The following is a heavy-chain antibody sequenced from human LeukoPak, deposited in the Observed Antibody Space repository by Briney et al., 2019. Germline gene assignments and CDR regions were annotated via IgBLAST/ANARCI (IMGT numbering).Heavy chain of an antibody. CDR1: GDSVSSNSAA. J-gene: IGHJ4*02. Sequence: PSQTLSLTCDISGDSVSSNSAAWNWIRQSPSRGLEWLGRTYYGSKWYSDYAVSVKSRITINPDTSKNQFSLQLNSVTPGDTAVYYCARAIAVAGQPFDYWGQGTLVTVSS. V-gene: IGHV6-1*01. CDR2: TYYGSKWYS. CDR3: ARAIAVAGQPFDY. D-gene: IGHD6-19*01.